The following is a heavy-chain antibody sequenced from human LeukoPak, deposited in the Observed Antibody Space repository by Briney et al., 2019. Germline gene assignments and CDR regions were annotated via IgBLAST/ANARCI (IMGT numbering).Heavy chain of an antibody. CDR2: MKQDGSET. J-gene: IGHJ4*02. V-gene: IGHV3-7*01. Sequence: GGSLRLSCAASGFSFSSYWMTWVRQKPGRGLEWVANMKQDGSETNYVDSVKGRFTISRDNAKNSLYLQMNSLRAEDTAVYYCAKYRLVWLPVPAFDFWGQGTLVTVSS. D-gene: IGHD5-12*01. CDR3: AKYRLVWLPVPAFDF. CDR1: GFSFSSYW.